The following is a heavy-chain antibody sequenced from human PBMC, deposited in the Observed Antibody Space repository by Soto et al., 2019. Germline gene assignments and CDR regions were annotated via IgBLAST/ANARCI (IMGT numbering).Heavy chain of an antibody. CDR2: ISGSGGST. Sequence: EVQLLESGGGSVQPGGSLRLSCAASGFTFSSYAMSWVRQAPGKGLEWVSAISGSGGSTYYADSVKGRFTVSRDNSKNTLYLQMNSLRAEDTAVYYCAGRGGNSGVRAFDIWGQGTMVTVSS. CDR1: GFTFSSYA. V-gene: IGHV3-23*01. J-gene: IGHJ3*02. D-gene: IGHD2-21*02. CDR3: AGRGGNSGVRAFDI.